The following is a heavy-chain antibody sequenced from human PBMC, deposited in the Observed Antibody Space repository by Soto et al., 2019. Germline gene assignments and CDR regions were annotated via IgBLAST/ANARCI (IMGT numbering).Heavy chain of an antibody. Sequence: QVQLVESGGGVVQPGRSLRLSCAASGFTFSSYGMHWVRQAPGKGLEWVAVISYDGSNKYYADSVKGRFTISRDNSKNTLYLQMNRLRAEDTAVYHCAIDGVVPAAFLFDYWGQGTLVTLSS. D-gene: IGHD2-2*01. CDR3: AIDGVVPAAFLFDY. J-gene: IGHJ4*02. V-gene: IGHV3-30*03. CDR2: ISYDGSNK. CDR1: GFTFSSYG.